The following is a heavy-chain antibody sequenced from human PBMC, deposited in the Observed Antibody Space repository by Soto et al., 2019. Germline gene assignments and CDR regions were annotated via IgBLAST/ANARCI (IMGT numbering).Heavy chain of an antibody. CDR1: GGSISSSAYF. J-gene: IGHJ5*02. Sequence: QLQLQESGPGLVKPSETLSLTCTVSGGSISSSAYFWGWIRQPPGKGLEWIGTVYYSGTTYYNPSLETRVTTSVDTSKIQFSLNLSSVTAADTSVYYCARHVTNWFDPWGQGCLVTVSA. CDR3: ARHVTNWFDP. V-gene: IGHV4-39*01. CDR2: VYYSGTT.